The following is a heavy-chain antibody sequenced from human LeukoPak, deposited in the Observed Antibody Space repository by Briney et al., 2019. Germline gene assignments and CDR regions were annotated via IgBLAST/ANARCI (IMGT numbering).Heavy chain of an antibody. CDR3: ASRPAPSLGPLDY. Sequence: PGGSLRLSCAASGFTFSNYAMAWGRQIPGKGLEWVSIFSGSGGSTYYADAVKGRFTVSRDNSKSTLYLHMNNLRVDDTAIYYCASRPAPSLGPLDYWGQGTLVTVSS. CDR2: FSGSGGST. V-gene: IGHV3-23*01. J-gene: IGHJ4*02. D-gene: IGHD2-15*01. CDR1: GFTFSNYA.